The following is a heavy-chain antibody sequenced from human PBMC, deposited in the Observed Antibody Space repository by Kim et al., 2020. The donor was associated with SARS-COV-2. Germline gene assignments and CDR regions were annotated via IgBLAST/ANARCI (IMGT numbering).Heavy chain of an antibody. CDR1: GYTFTSYA. CDR2: INAGNGNT. J-gene: IGHJ5*02. D-gene: IGHD3-10*01. CDR3: ARESITMVRGVIITLSWFDP. Sequence: ASVKVSCKASGYTFTSYAMHWVRQAPGQRLEWRGWINAGNGNTKYSQKFKGRVTITRDTSASTAYMELSSLRSEDTAVYYCARESITMVRGVIITLSWFDPWGQGTLVTVSS. V-gene: IGHV1-3*01.